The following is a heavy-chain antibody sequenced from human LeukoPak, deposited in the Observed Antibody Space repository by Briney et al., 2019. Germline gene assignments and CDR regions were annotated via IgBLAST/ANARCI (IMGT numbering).Heavy chain of an antibody. CDR1: GFTFSAYS. J-gene: IGHJ4*02. D-gene: IGHD3-22*01. Sequence: PGGSLRLSCAASGFTFSAYSMNWVRQAPGKGLEWVSSISTGSSYIYYAYSVKGRFTISRENAKNSLYLQMNSLRAADTAVYYCARDSTPYDSSGYCYDYWGQGTLVTVSS. V-gene: IGHV3-21*01. CDR2: ISTGSSYI. CDR3: ARDSTPYDSSGYCYDY.